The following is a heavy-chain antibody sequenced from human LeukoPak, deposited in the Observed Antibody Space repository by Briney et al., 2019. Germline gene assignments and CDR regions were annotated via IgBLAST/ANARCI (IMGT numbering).Heavy chain of an antibody. V-gene: IGHV4-39*01. J-gene: IGHJ3*02. D-gene: IGHD2-15*01. Sequence: SETLSLTCTVSGGSIGSSSYYWGWLRQPPGKGREWIGSIYYSGSTYYNPSLKSRVNISVDTSKNQFSLKLSSVTAADTAVYYCARPFGRSGPRPGAFDIWGQGTMVTVSS. CDR1: GGSIGSSSYY. CDR2: IYYSGST. CDR3: ARPFGRSGPRPGAFDI.